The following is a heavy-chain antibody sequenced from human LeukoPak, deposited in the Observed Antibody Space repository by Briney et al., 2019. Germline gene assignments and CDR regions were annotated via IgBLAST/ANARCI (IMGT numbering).Heavy chain of an antibody. CDR1: GYTFTSYY. CDR2: NNPSGGST. D-gene: IGHD2-2*01. Sequence: GASVKVSCKASGYTFTSYYMHWVRQAPGQGLEWMGINNPSGGSTSYAQKFQGRVTMTRDMSTSTVYMELSSLRSEDTAVYYCARRGLLGYCSSTSSYRRHYYFDYWGQGTLVTVSS. CDR3: ARRGLLGYCSSTSSYRRHYYFDY. J-gene: IGHJ4*02. V-gene: IGHV1-46*01.